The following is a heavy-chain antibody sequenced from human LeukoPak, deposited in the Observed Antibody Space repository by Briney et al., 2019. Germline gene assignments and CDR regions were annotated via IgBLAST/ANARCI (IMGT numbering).Heavy chain of an antibody. J-gene: IGHJ4*02. CDR1: GYTFTSYY. Sequence: ASVKVSCKASGYTFTSYYMHWVRQAPGQGLGRVGIINPSGGSTSYAQKFQGRVTMTRDTSTSTVYMELSSLRSEDTAVYYCARGRPTYCGGDCYAVYDYWGQGTLVTVSS. D-gene: IGHD2-21*02. CDR2: INPSGGST. CDR3: ARGRPTYCGGDCYAVYDY. V-gene: IGHV1-46*01.